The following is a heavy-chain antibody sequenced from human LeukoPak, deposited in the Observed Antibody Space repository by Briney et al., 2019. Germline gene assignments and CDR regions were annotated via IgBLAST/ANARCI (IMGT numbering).Heavy chain of an antibody. CDR1: GYSISSGYY. D-gene: IGHD1-26*01. Sequence: KPSETLSLTCTVSGYSISSGYYWGWIRQPPGKGLEWIESIDHSGNTYYNPSLKSRVTISADTSKSQFSLRLRSVTAADTAVYYCARATVGTTHIPAAFDIWGQGTMVTVSS. J-gene: IGHJ3*02. V-gene: IGHV4-38-2*02. CDR2: IDHSGNT. CDR3: ARATVGTTHIPAAFDI.